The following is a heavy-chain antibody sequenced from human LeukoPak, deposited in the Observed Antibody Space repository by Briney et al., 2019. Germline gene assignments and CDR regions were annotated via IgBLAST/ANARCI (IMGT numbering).Heavy chain of an antibody. CDR1: GGSISNRNYH. Sequence: PSETLSLTCTVSGGSISNRNYHWGWIRQPPGKGLEWIGSICSSGSAYYNPSLKSRVTTSIDTSKNQFSLQLNSVTPEDTAMYYCARDLGMVGGTEFHPWGQGTLVTVSS. V-gene: IGHV4-39*02. J-gene: IGHJ5*02. CDR3: ARDLGMVGGTEFHP. D-gene: IGHD7-27*01. CDR2: ICSSGSA.